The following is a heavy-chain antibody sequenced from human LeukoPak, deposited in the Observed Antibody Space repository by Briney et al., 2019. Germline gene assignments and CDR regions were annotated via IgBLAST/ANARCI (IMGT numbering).Heavy chain of an antibody. V-gene: IGHV3-30*04. CDR2: ISYDGSNK. CDR1: GFTFSSYA. Sequence: GGSLRLSCAASGFTFSSYAMHWVCQAPGKGLEWVAVISYDGSNKYYADSVKGRFTISRDNSKNTLYLQMNSLRAEDTAVYYCARTATVTTAFDYWGQGTLVTVSS. CDR3: ARTATVTTAFDY. D-gene: IGHD4-17*01. J-gene: IGHJ4*02.